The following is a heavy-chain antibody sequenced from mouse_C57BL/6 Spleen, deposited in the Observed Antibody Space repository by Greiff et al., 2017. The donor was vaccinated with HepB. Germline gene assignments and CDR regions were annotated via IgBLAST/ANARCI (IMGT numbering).Heavy chain of an antibody. CDR2: IYPGSGST. J-gene: IGHJ4*01. CDR3: ARSFISTVVADYAMDY. V-gene: IGHV1-55*01. Sequence: QVQLQQPGAELVKPGASVKMSCKASGYTFTSYWITWVKQRPGQGLEWIGDIYPGSGSTNYNEKFKSKATLTVDTSSSTAYMQLSSLTSEDTAVYNCARSFISTVVADYAMDYWGQGTSVTVSS. CDR1: GYTFTSYW. D-gene: IGHD1-1*01.